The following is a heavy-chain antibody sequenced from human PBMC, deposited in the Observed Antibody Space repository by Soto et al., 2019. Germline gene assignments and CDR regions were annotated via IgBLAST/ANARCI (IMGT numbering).Heavy chain of an antibody. CDR2: IYPGDSDT. CDR1: GYSFTSYW. Sequence: GESLKISCKGSGYSFTSYWIGWVRQMPGKGLEWMGIIYPGDSDTRYSPSFQGQVTISADKSISTAYLQWSSLKASDTAMYYCARHLYGSGTTPPKNWFDPWGQGTLVTVSS. D-gene: IGHD3-10*01. CDR3: ARHLYGSGTTPPKNWFDP. J-gene: IGHJ5*02. V-gene: IGHV5-51*01.